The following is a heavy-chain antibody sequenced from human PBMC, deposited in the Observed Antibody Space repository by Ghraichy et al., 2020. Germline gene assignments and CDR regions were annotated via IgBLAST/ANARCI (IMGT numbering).Heavy chain of an antibody. CDR1: GFTFSDYA. Sequence: GGSLRLSCEASGFTFSDYAMSWLRQAPGKGPEWVSAVSENGGTTYYVDSAEGRFTISRDNSKNTVHLQMNSLRADDTAVYYCAREDLKSTGGTTKWFDPWGQGTLVTVAS. V-gene: IGHV3-23*01. CDR3: AREDLKSTGGTTKWFDP. J-gene: IGHJ5*02. CDR2: VSENGGTT. D-gene: IGHD6-13*01.